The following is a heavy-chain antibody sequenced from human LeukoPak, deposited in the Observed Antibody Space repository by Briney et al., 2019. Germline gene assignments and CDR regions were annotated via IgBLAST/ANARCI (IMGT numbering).Heavy chain of an antibody. CDR1: GGTFSSYA. J-gene: IGHJ4*02. Sequence: GSSVKVSCKASGGTFSSYAISWVRQAPGQGLEWMGGIIPIFGTANYAQKFQGRVTITADGSTSTAYMELSSLRSEDTAVYYCAREFPAYDSSGYYSSQYFDYWGQGTLVTVSS. CDR2: IIPIFGTA. V-gene: IGHV1-69*01. CDR3: AREFPAYDSSGYYSSQYFDY. D-gene: IGHD3-22*01.